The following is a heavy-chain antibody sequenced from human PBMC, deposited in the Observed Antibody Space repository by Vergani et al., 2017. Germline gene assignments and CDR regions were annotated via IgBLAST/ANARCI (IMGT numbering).Heavy chain of an antibody. J-gene: IGHJ6*03. V-gene: IGHV4-34*01. CDR1: GGSFTSYH. CDR3: ARVNTETNGHLYYYYYIDV. CDR2: IDHTGRP. Sequence: QVQLQQWGGGLLKPSETLSLTCVVSGGSFTSYHWKWIRQSPGEGLEWVGDIDHTGRPDYNPSLKSRLTMSVDKSRNQFSLPLNSVTATDTAIYFCARVNTETNGHLYYYYYIDVWGQGTAVTVS. D-gene: IGHD4-11*01.